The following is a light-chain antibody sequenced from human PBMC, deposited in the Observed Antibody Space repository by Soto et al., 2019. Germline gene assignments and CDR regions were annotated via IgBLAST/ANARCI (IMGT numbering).Light chain of an antibody. Sequence: MTQSPATLSVSPGERDTLSCRASQTIYSNVAWYQQRPGQAPRLLIYRASARATGIPARFSGSGSGTEFTLTIGSLQSEDSAVYYCQQYQNLWTFGHGTKVAIK. CDR3: QQYQNLWT. J-gene: IGKJ1*01. CDR1: QTIYSN. V-gene: IGKV3-15*01. CDR2: RAS.